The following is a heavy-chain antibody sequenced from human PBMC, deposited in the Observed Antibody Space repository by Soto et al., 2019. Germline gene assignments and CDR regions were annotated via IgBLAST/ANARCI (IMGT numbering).Heavy chain of an antibody. CDR2: IYDSGST. D-gene: IGHD6-19*01. J-gene: IGHJ5*02. Sequence: IMSATCTVSGGSIGSGGYYWSRIRKHAVKGLEWIGYIYDSGSTYYNPSLKSRVTISVDTSKNQFSLKLSSVTAADTAVYYCARDAGARKYSSGWSWFDPWRQGTLVTVSS. V-gene: IGHV4-31*03. CDR1: GGSIGSGGYY. CDR3: ARDAGARKYSSGWSWFDP.